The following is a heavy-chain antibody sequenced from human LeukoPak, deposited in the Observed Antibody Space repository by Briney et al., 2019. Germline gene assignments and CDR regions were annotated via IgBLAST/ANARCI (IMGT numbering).Heavy chain of an antibody. CDR2: TNNDGSST. D-gene: IGHD3-22*01. J-gene: IGHJ4*02. CDR3: ARDLFYDSSGYYASDS. CDR1: GFTFSTYW. Sequence: GGSLRLSCAASGFTFSTYWMHWVRQAPWKGLVWVSRTNNDGSSTVYADSVKGRFTISRDNAKNTLYLQMNSLRAEDTAVYYCARDLFYDSSGYYASDSWGQGTLVTVSS. V-gene: IGHV3-74*01.